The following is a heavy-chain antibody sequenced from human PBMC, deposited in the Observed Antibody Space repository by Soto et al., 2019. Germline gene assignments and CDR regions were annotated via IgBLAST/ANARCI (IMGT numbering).Heavy chain of an antibody. D-gene: IGHD1-1*01. J-gene: IGHJ6*04. CDR2: IWYDGSNK. Sequence: QVQLVESGGGVVQPGRSLRLSCAASGFTFSSYGMHWVRQAPGKGLEWVAVIWYDGSNKYYADSVKGRFTISRDNSKNTLYLTMDSMRREDRAGYYCARALQSATTGMNLDVWGKGTTVTVSS. CDR3: ARALQSATTGMNLDV. V-gene: IGHV3-33*01. CDR1: GFTFSSYG.